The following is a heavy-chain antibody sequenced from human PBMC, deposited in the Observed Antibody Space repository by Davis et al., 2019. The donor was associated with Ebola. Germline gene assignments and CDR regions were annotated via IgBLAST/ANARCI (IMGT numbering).Heavy chain of an antibody. CDR3: ARIQDTYYYDSSGYWRLWYFDL. CDR2: IFSNDEK. Sequence: SGPTLVKPTETLTLTCTVSGFSLSNARMGVSWIRQPPGKALEWLAHIFSNDEKSYSTSLKSRLTISKDTSKSQVVLTMTNMDPVDTATYYCARIQDTYYYDSSGYWRLWYFDLWGRGTLVTVSS. CDR1: GFSLSNARMG. D-gene: IGHD3-22*01. V-gene: IGHV2-26*01. J-gene: IGHJ2*01.